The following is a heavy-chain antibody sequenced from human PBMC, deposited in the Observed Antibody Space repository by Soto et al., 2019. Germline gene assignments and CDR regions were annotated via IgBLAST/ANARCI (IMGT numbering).Heavy chain of an antibody. V-gene: IGHV3-74*01. CDR2: INSDGSST. J-gene: IGHJ4*02. D-gene: IGHD3-22*01. CDR3: ARETSYYDSSFRAYFDY. Sequence: EVQLVESGGGLVQPGGSLRLSCAASGFTFSSYWMHWVRQAPGKGLVWVSRINSDGSSTSYADSVKGRFTISRDNAKNTLYLQMNSLRSEDTAAYYCARETSYYDSSFRAYFDYWGQGTLVTLSS. CDR1: GFTFSSYW.